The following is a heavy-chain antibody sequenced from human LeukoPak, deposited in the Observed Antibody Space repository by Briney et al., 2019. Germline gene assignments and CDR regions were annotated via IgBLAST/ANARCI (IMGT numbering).Heavy chain of an antibody. CDR1: GGSISSSSYY. CDR3: ARRGRYYYGSGSPPTNWFDP. V-gene: IGHV4-39*07. CDR2: IYYSGST. Sequence: SETLSLTCTVSGGSISSSSYYWGWIRQPPGKGLEWIGSIYYSGSTYYNPSLKSRVTISVDTSKNQFSLKLSSVTAADTAVYYCARRGRYYYGSGSPPTNWFDPWGQGTLVTVSS. J-gene: IGHJ5*02. D-gene: IGHD3-10*01.